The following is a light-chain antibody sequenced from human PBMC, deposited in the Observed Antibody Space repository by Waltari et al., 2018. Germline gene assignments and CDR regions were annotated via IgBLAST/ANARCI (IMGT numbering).Light chain of an antibody. J-gene: IGLJ1*01. CDR2: EVT. V-gene: IGLV2-8*01. CDR1: SSDVGAYNY. CDR3: SSYAGNNNCV. Sequence: QSALTQPPSASGSPGQSVTISCTGTSSDVGAYNYVSWYQQYPGKAPKLMIYEVTQRPSGVPDRFSASKSGNTASLTVSGLQAEDEADYYCSSYAGNNNCVFGTGTKVTVL.